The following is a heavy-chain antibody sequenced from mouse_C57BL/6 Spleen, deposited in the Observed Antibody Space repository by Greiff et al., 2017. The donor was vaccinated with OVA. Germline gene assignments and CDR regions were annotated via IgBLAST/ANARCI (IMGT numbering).Heavy chain of an antibody. J-gene: IGHJ2*01. D-gene: IGHD1-1*01. CDR3: ARRADYYYGLDY. V-gene: IGHV2-2*01. Sequence: VQLQQSGPGLVQPSQSLSITCTVSGFSLTSYGVHWVRQSPGKGLEWLGVIWSGGSTDYNAAFISRLSISKDNSKSQVFFKMNSLQADDTAIYYCARRADYYYGLDYWGQGTTLTVSS. CDR2: IWSGGST. CDR1: GFSLTSYG.